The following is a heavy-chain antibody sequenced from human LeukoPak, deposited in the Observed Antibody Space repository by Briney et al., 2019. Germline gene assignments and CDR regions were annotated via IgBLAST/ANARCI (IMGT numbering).Heavy chain of an antibody. V-gene: IGHV3-23*01. CDR1: GFTFSSYA. CDR3: AKDYYSGSGTPRGYFFDH. Sequence: GGSLRLSCAASGFTFSSYAMSWVRQAPGKGLEWVSAITGSGGDTYHADSVKGRFTISRDNSKNTLYLQMNSLRAEDTAIYYCAKDYYSGSGTPRGYFFDHWGQGSLVAVSS. D-gene: IGHD3-10*01. CDR2: ITGSGGDT. J-gene: IGHJ4*02.